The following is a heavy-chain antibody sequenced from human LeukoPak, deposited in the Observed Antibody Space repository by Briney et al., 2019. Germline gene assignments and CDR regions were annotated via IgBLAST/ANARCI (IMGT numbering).Heavy chain of an antibody. J-gene: IGHJ6*02. CDR1: GVSISSYY. CDR3: ARISGYDHDYYYGMDV. D-gene: IGHD5-12*01. V-gene: IGHV4-59*01. CDR2: IYYSGST. Sequence: PSETLSLTCTVSGVSISSYYWGRIRQPPGKGLEWIGYIYYSGSTNYNPSLKSRVTISVDTSKNQFSLKLSSVTAADTAVYYCARISGYDHDYYYGMDVWGQGTTVTVSS.